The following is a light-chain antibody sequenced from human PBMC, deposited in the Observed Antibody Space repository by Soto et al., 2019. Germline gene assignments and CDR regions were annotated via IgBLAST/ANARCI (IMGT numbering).Light chain of an antibody. CDR3: QQYNSPLT. V-gene: IGKV3-20*01. CDR1: QSVSSNY. Sequence: EIVLTQSPGTLSLSPGERATLSCRASQSVSSNYLAWYQQKPGQAPRLLIYGASFRATGIPDRFSGSGSGTDFTLTISRLEPEDSVVYYCQQYNSPLTFGGGAKVEI. CDR2: GAS. J-gene: IGKJ4*01.